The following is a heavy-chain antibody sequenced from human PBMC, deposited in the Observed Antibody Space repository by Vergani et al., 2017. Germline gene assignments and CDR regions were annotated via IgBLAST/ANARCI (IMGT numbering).Heavy chain of an antibody. CDR3: ARGAWVYSSSSGVNWFDP. Sequence: QVQLVQSGAEVKKPGASVKVSCKASGYTFTGYYMHWVRQAPGQGLEWMGWINPNSGGTNYAQKFQGRVTMTRDTSISTAYMELSRLRSDDTAVYYCARGAWVYSSSSGVNWFDPWGQGTLVTGSS. V-gene: IGHV1-2*02. D-gene: IGHD6-6*01. CDR2: INPNSGGT. CDR1: GYTFTGYY. J-gene: IGHJ5*02.